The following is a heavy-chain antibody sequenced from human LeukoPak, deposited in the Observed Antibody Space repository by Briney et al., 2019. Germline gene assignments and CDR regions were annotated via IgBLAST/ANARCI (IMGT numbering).Heavy chain of an antibody. CDR3: TGYYDSSGYYPPSYYFDY. J-gene: IGHJ4*02. V-gene: IGHV3-15*01. CDR2: IKSKTDGGTT. CDR1: GFTFSNAW. Sequence: PGGSLRLSCAASGFTFSNAWMSWVRQAPGKGLEWVGRIKSKTDGGTTDCAAPVKGRFTTSRDDSKNTLYLQMNSLKTEDTAVYYCTGYYDSSGYYPPSYYFDYWGQGTLVTVSS. D-gene: IGHD3-22*01.